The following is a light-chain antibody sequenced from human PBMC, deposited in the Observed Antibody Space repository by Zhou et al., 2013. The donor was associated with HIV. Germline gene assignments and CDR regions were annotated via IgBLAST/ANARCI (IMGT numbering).Light chain of an antibody. CDR1: QGIGYS. Sequence: DIQMTQSPSSLSASVGDRVTITCRASQGIGYSLAWYQQQPGRVPKLLIYTASSLQSGVPSRFSGSGSGTDFSLTISSLQPEDFAMYYCQQANSFPYTFGQGTKLEIK. J-gene: IGKJ2*01. CDR2: TAS. CDR3: QQANSFPYT. V-gene: IGKV1-12*01.